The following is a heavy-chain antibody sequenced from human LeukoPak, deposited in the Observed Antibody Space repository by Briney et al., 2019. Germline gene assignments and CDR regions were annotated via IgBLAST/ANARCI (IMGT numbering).Heavy chain of an antibody. CDR3: ARGGKKLNFFDI. CDR1: GASINTYY. Sequence: SETLSLTCTVSGASINTYYCNWIRQPPGKGLEWIGSIYPSGSSTFNPSLKRRVTMSASPPQTQFSLKLGSVTAADPGVYYCARGGKKLNFFDIWGQGTMVTVSS. D-gene: IGHD3-16*01. CDR2: IYPSGSS. J-gene: IGHJ3*02. V-gene: IGHV4-4*09.